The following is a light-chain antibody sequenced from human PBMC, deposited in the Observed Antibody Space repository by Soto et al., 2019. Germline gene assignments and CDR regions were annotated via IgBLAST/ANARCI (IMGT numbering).Light chain of an antibody. CDR3: SAYTSSSTLPV. V-gene: IGLV2-14*01. CDR1: SSDVGGYNY. Sequence: QAALTQPASVSGSPGQSITISCTGTSSDVGGYNYVAWYQQHPGKAPKLMIYDVSNRPSGVSNRFSGSKSGNTASLTISGLQAEDDADYYCSAYTSSSTLPVFGGGTQLTVL. J-gene: IGLJ7*01. CDR2: DVS.